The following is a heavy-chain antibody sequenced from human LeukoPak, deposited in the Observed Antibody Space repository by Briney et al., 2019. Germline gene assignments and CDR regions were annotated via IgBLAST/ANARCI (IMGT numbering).Heavy chain of an antibody. J-gene: IGHJ3*02. V-gene: IGHV3-23*01. CDR2: ISGSGGST. CDR1: GFTFSSYA. D-gene: IGHD4-17*01. CDR3: AKNGDYFARLIWDI. Sequence: GGSLRLSCAASGFTFSSYAMSWARQAPGKGLEWVSAISGSGGSTCYADSVKGRFTISRDNSKNTLYLQMNSLRAEDTAVYYCAKNGDYFARLIWDIWGQGTMVTASS.